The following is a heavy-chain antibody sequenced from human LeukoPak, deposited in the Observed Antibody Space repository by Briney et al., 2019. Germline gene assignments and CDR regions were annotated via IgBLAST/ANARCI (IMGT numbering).Heavy chain of an antibody. CDR3: ARDPEGSSSQ. D-gene: IGHD6-6*01. CDR1: GFTVSTNY. J-gene: IGHJ4*02. Sequence: PGGSLRLSCAASGFTVSTNYMSWVRQAPGKGLEWVSIIYSGGSTYYADSVKGRFTISRDNAKNSLYLQMNSLRAEDTAVYYCARDPEGSSSQWGQGTLVTVSS. V-gene: IGHV3-53*01. CDR2: IYSGGST.